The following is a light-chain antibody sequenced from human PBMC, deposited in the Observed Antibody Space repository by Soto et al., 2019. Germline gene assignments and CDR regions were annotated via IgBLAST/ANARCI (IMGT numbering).Light chain of an antibody. CDR2: DVT. V-gene: IGLV2-11*01. J-gene: IGLJ1*01. CDR1: SXDVGGYNY. CDR3: CSYAGTYIGYV. Sequence: QSALTQPLSVSGSPGQSVTISCTGTSXDVGGYNYVSWYQQYPGKAPKLMIYDVTKRPSGVPDRFSGSKSGNTASLSISGLQAEDEADYYCCSYAGTYIGYVFGSGTKVNLL.